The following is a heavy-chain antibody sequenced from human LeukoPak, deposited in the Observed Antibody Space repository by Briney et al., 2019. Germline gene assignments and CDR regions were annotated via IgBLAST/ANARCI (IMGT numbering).Heavy chain of an antibody. CDR2: IYHSGST. D-gene: IGHD3-16*02. Sequence: SETLSLTCTVSGYSISSGYYWGWIRQPPGKGLEWIGSIYHSGSTYYNPSLKSRVTISVDTSKNQFSLKLGSVTAADTAVYYCARVADIVFDYWGQGTLVTVSS. J-gene: IGHJ4*02. V-gene: IGHV4-38-2*02. CDR1: GYSISSGYY. CDR3: ARVADIVFDY.